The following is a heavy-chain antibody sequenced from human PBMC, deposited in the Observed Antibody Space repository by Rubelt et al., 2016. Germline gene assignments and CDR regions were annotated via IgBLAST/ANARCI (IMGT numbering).Heavy chain of an antibody. CDR3: ARGLYGSGSYLFDY. V-gene: IGHV3-30*04. CDR1: GFTFSSYA. CDR2: ISYDGSNK. Sequence: QVQLVESGGGVVQPGRSLRLSCAASGFTFSSYAMHWVRQAPGKGLEWVAVISYDGSNKYYADSVKGRFTISRDNAKNTLYLHMNSLRAEDTAVYYCARGLYGSGSYLFDYWGQGTLVTVSS. J-gene: IGHJ4*02. D-gene: IGHD3-10*01.